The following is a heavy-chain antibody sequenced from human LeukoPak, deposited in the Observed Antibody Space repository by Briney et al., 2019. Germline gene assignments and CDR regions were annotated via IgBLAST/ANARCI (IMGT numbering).Heavy chain of an antibody. CDR3: ASEGYCSGGNCYRVYAFVS. V-gene: IGHV1-46*01. Sequence: ASVKVSCKASGSTFTNYYIHWVRQAPGQGLEWMGMINPSGGSTSHAQKFQGRVTLTRDTSTRTVYMELSSLRSDDTAVYYCASEGYCSGGNCYRVYAFVSWGQGTLVTVSS. CDR1: GSTFTNYY. CDR2: INPSGGST. D-gene: IGHD2-15*01. J-gene: IGHJ4*02.